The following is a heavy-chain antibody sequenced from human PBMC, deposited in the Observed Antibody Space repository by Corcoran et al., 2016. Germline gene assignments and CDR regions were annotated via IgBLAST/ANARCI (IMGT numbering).Heavy chain of an antibody. V-gene: IGHV3-13*01. CDR3: AREVSVMTSTDWSLDL. CDR1: GSAFRTYD. D-gene: IGHD3-16*01. J-gene: IGHJ2*01. Sequence: EVQLVESGGGLVQPGGSLRLSCAASGSAFRTYDMHWVRQPTGKGLEWVSAIGTIGDTYYAASVGGRFTISRDNAKNSLYLRMDGLRAEDTAVYYCAREVSVMTSTDWSLDLWGRGTLVTVSS. CDR2: IGTIGDT.